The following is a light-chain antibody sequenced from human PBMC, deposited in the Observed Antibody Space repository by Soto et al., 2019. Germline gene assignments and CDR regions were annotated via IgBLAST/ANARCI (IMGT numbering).Light chain of an antibody. CDR2: GAS. CDR1: QSVSSSY. CDR3: QQRSNWPPIT. J-gene: IGKJ5*01. Sequence: MVMTKCPANLSVSPGERATLSCRPSQSVSSSYLAWYQQKPGQAPRLLIYGASNRAAGIPARFSGSGSGTDFTLTISSLEPEDFAVYYCQQRSNWPPITVGQGTRLEIK. V-gene: IGKV3D-20*02.